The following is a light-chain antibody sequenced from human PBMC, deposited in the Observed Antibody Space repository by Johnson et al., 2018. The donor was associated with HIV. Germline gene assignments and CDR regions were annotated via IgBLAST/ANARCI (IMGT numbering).Light chain of an antibody. Sequence: QSVLTQPPSVSAAPGQKVTISCSGSSSNIGNNYVSWYQQLPGTAPKLLIYENNKRPSGIPDRFSGSKSGTSATLDITGLQTGDEADYYCGTWDSSLNVFGTGTKVTVL. CDR1: SSNIGNNY. CDR3: GTWDSSLNV. V-gene: IGLV1-51*02. J-gene: IGLJ1*01. CDR2: ENN.